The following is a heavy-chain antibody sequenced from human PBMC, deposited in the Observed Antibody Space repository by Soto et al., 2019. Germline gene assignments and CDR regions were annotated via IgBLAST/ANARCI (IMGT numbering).Heavy chain of an antibody. J-gene: IGHJ5*02. CDR3: ARVHVDWFDP. V-gene: IGHV4-59*01. CDR1: GGSISSYY. Sequence: QVQLQESGPGLVKPSETLSLTCTVSGGSISSYYWSWIRQPPGKGLEWIGYIYYSGSTNYNPSLKSRVTISVDTSKNQFSLKLSSVTAADTAVYYCARVHVDWFDPWGQGTLVTVSS. CDR2: IYYSGST.